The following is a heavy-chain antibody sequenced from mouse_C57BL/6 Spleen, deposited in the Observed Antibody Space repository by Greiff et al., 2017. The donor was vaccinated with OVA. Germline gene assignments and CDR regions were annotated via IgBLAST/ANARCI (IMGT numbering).Heavy chain of an antibody. CDR3: TRGSGYAMDY. CDR1: GYTFTDYE. Sequence: QVQLQQSGAELVRPGASVTLSCKASGYTFTDYEMHWVKQTPVHGLEWIGAIDPETGGTAYNQKFKGKAILTADKSSSTAYMELRSLTSEDSAVYYCTRGSGYAMDYWGQGTSVTVSA. D-gene: IGHD4-1*01. J-gene: IGHJ4*01. V-gene: IGHV1-15*01. CDR2: IDPETGGT.